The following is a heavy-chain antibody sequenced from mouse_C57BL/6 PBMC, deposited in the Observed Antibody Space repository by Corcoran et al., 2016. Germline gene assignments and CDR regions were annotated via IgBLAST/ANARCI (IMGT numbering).Heavy chain of an antibody. Sequence: QIQLVQSGPELKKPGETVKISCKASGYTFTTYGMSWVKQAPGKGLKWMGWINTYSGVPTYADDFKGRFAFSLETSASTAYLQINNLKNEDTATYFCARRKDGYDARYYFDYWGQGTTLTVSS. CDR2: INTYSGVP. CDR1: GYTFTTYG. CDR3: ARRKDGYDARYYFDY. D-gene: IGHD2-2*01. V-gene: IGHV9-3*01. J-gene: IGHJ2*01.